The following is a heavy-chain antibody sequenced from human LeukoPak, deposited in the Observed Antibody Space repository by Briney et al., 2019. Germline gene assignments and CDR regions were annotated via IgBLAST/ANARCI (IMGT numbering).Heavy chain of an antibody. J-gene: IGHJ5*01. CDR2: ISSSSSDI. CDR1: GFTFSNSA. D-gene: IGHD1/OR15-1a*01. CDR3: ARGPNWNTRPGWFDP. V-gene: IGHV3-21*01. Sequence: AGSLRRSSVVSGFTFSNSAMNWVGQAPGQGLEWVSFISSSSSDIPYVASGKGRLTISRYNATNSLLLQINNLRAAATPLCYSARGPNWNTRPGWFDPWGQGTLVTAPS.